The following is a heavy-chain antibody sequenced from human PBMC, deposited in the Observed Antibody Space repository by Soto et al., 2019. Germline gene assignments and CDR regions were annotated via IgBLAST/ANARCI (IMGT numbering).Heavy chain of an antibody. J-gene: IGHJ4*02. Sequence: QLQLQESGSGLVKPSPTLSLTCAVSGGAISSGGYSWRWIRQPPGKGLEWIGYIYHSGRTYYNPSLNSRVTIAVDRSKNQYSLKRSAVTAADSAVYYWGRAPLRLICGGCFDYWGQGTLVTVSS. D-gene: IGHD2-21*01. V-gene: IGHV4-30-2*01. CDR1: GGAISSGGYS. CDR2: IYHSGRT. CDR3: GRAPLRLICGGCFDY.